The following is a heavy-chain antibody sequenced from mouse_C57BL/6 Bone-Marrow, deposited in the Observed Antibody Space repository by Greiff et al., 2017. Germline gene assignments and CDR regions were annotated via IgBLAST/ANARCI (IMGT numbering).Heavy chain of an antibody. CDR2: ISSGSSTI. V-gene: IGHV5-17*01. CDR3: AKYGAMDY. CDR1: GFTFSDYG. J-gene: IGHJ4*01. Sequence: DVMLVESGGGLVKPGGSLKLSCAASGFTFSDYGMHWVRQAPEKGLEWVAYISSGSSTIYYADTVKGRFTISRDNAKNTLFLQMTSLRSEDTAMYYCAKYGAMDYWGQGTSVTVSS. D-gene: IGHD1-1*01.